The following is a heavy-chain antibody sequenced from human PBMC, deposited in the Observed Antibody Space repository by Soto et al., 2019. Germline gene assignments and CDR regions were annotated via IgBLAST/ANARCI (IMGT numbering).Heavy chain of an antibody. CDR2: IHDSGST. Sequence: SDTLXLTCSVSGGSISSFAYSWCWIRHPPGKGLEWIGSIHDSGSTSCNPSLKSRVTISEDTSKNQFSLKLSSVTAADTALYYCAAVGTTPRIPCYSGQGTLVTVSS. V-gene: IGHV4-39*01. CDR1: GGSISSFAYS. D-gene: IGHD1-1*01. J-gene: IGHJ4*02. CDR3: AAVGTTPRIPCY.